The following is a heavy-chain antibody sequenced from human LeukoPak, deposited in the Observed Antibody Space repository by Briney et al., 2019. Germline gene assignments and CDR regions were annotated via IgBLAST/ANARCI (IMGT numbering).Heavy chain of an antibody. V-gene: IGHV1-18*01. CDR1: GYTFTSYG. D-gene: IGHD6-13*01. J-gene: IGHJ5*02. CDR3: ARTAASSGLWFDP. CDR2: ISAYNGNT. Sequence: GASVKVSSKASGYTFTSYGISWVRQAPGQGLEWMGWISAYNGNTNYAQKLQGRGTMTTETSTSTAYMELRSLRSDDTAGYYCARTAASSGLWFDPWGQGTLVTVSS.